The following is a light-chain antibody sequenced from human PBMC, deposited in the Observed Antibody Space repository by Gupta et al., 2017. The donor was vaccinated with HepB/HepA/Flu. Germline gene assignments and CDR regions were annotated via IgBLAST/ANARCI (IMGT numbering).Light chain of an antibody. CDR1: LDINKD. V-gene: IGKV3-11*01. CDR3: QHRTNWPPYT. J-gene: IGKJ2*01. CDR2: GAS. Sequence: EVLLTQSPATLSLSPGERATLSCNSSLDINKDLAWYQQKGGQAPRLLIYGASRRVTGIPDRFSGSGSGTHFALTVSSLDPEDVAVYFCQHRTNWPPYTFGQGTRLEI.